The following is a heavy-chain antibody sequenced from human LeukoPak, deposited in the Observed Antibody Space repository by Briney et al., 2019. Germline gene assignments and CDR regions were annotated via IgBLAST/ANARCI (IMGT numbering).Heavy chain of an antibody. CDR1: GGSVSVQY. Sequence: PSETLSLTCSVSGGSVSVQYWSLVRQPPGKGLEWIGCINYSGSTSSNPSLKGRVTMSVDMSKNQFSLKLSSVTAADTAVYYCVSDKGWLQFDSWGQGTLVSVSS. CDR2: INYSGST. V-gene: IGHV4-59*02. D-gene: IGHD5-24*01. J-gene: IGHJ4*02. CDR3: VSDKGWLQFDS.